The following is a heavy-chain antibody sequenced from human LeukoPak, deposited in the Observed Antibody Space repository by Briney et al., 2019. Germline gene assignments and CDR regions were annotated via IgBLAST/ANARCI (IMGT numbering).Heavy chain of an antibody. V-gene: IGHV3-23*01. D-gene: IGHD6-19*01. CDR1: GFTFSSYA. CDR3: AKSVGGTGDPVDY. J-gene: IGHJ4*02. Sequence: GGSLRLSCAASGFTFSSYAMHWVRQAPGKGLEWVSNISGRGGSTYYADSVKGRFTISRDNSKNTLYLQTNSLRAEDTAVYYCAKSVGGTGDPVDYWGQGTLVIVSA. CDR2: ISGRGGST.